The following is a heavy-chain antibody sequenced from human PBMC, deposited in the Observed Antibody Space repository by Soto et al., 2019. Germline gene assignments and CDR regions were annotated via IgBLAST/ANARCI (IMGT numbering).Heavy chain of an antibody. CDR2: IIPIFGAA. CDR1: GGTFSSSA. J-gene: IGHJ4*02. D-gene: IGHD2-2*01. V-gene: IGHV1-69*01. Sequence: QVQLVQSGAEVKKPGSSVKVSCKASGGTFSSSAISWVRQAPGQGLEWMGGIIPIFGAANYAQKFQGRVTITADESTSTAYMERSSLRSEYTAGYYFARGGRGNIVVVPAVPFDDWGQGTLVTVSS. CDR3: ARGGRGNIVVVPAVPFDD.